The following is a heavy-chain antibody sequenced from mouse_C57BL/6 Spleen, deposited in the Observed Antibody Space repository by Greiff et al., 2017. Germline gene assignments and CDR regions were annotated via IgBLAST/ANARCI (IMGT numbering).Heavy chain of an antibody. CDR3: ARHRAMDY. CDR1: GYTFTSYW. D-gene: IGHD3-1*01. CDR2: IDPSDSYT. Sequence: QVQLQQPGAELVRPGTSVKLSCKASGYTFTSYWMHWVKQRPGQGLEWIGVIDPSDSYTNYTQKFKGKATLTVDTSSSTAYMQRSSLTSEDSAVYYCARHRAMDYWGQGTSVTVSS. J-gene: IGHJ4*01. V-gene: IGHV1-59*01.